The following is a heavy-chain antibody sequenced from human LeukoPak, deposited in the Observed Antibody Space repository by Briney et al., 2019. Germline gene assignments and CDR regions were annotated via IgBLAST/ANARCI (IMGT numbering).Heavy chain of an antibody. Sequence: ASVKVSCKASGYTFTGYYMHWVRQAPGQGLEWMGWINPNSGGTNYAQKFQGRVTMTRDTSISTAYMELSRLRSDDTAVYYCARDSGGILPYYFDYWGQGTLVTVSS. CDR3: ARDSGGILPYYFDY. CDR2: INPNSGGT. D-gene: IGHD1-26*01. CDR1: GYTFTGYY. V-gene: IGHV1-2*02. J-gene: IGHJ4*02.